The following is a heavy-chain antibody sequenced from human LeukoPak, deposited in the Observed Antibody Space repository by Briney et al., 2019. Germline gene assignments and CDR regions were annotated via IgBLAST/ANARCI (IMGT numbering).Heavy chain of an antibody. D-gene: IGHD3-22*01. CDR1: GFTFSSYA. CDR2: ISGSGGST. J-gene: IGHJ4*02. Sequence: GGSLRLSCAASGFTFSSYAMSWVRQAPGKGLEWVSAISGSGGSTYYADSVKGRFTISRDNSKNTLYLQMNSLGAEDTAVYYCAKGLFGYYDSSGYLFDYWGQGTLVTVSS. CDR3: AKGLFGYYDSSGYLFDY. V-gene: IGHV3-23*01.